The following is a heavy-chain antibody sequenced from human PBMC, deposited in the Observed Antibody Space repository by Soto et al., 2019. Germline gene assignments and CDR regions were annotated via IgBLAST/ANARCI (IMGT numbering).Heavy chain of an antibody. CDR3: ARGGSYYDFWSGYYLGDY. J-gene: IGHJ4*02. Sequence: QVQLVESGGGVVQPGRSLRLSCAASGFTFSSYGMHWVRQAPGKGLEWVAVIWYDGSNKYYADSVKGRFTISRDNSKNTLYLQMNSLRAEGTAVYYCARGGSYYDFWSGYYLGDYWGQGTLVTVSS. V-gene: IGHV3-33*01. CDR1: GFTFSSYG. D-gene: IGHD3-3*01. CDR2: IWYDGSNK.